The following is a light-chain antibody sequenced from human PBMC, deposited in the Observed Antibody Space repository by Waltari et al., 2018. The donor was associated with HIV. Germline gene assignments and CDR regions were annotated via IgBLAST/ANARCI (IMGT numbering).Light chain of an antibody. CDR3: QSAASSETLGV. J-gene: IGLJ3*02. V-gene: IGLV3-25*03. CDR2: KDK. Sequence: YELTQPPSVSVSPGQTAKIICSGDELPDHYAHWYQQSPGQAPVLVIYKDKERHPGIPEQFSGSSSGTTATLTISGVLEEDEADYYGQSAASSETLGVVGGGTKLTVL. CDR1: ELPDHY.